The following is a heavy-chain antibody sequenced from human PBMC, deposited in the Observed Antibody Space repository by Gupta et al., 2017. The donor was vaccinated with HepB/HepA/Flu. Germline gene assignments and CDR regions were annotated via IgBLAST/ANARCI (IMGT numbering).Heavy chain of an antibody. CDR2: INHSGST. J-gene: IGHJ4*02. CDR1: GGSFSGYY. V-gene: IGHV4-34*01. D-gene: IGHD3-16*02. Sequence: QVQLQQWGAGLLKPSETLSLTCAVYGGSFSGYYWSWIRQPPGKGLEWIGEINHSGSTNYNPSRKSRVTISVDTSKNQFSRKLSSVTAADTAVYYCATCLGGCYRTYFDYGGQGTLVTVSS. CDR3: ATCLGGCYRTYFDY.